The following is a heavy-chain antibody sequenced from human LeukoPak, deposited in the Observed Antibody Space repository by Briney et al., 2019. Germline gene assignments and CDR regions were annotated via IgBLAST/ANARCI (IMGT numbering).Heavy chain of an antibody. CDR3: AKVSLKLLWFGELSG. CDR2: ISYDGSNK. D-gene: IGHD3-10*01. CDR1: GFTFSSYG. Sequence: GRSLRLSCAASGFTFSSYGMHWVRQAPGKGLEWVAVISYDGSNKYYADSVKGRFTISRDNSKNTLYLQMSSLRAEDTAVYYCAKVSLKLLWFGELSGWGQGTLVTVSS. V-gene: IGHV3-30*18. J-gene: IGHJ4*02.